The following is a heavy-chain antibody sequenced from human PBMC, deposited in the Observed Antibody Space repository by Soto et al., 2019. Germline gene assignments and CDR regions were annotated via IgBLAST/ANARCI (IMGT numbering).Heavy chain of an antibody. CDR2: IYYSGST. CDR1: GGSISSGNYY. D-gene: IGHD5-12*01. CDR3: AVEMATIGNWFDT. J-gene: IGHJ5*02. Sequence: XQSLSLPCTVSGGSISSGNYYWSWIRQPPGKGLEWIGYIYYSGSTYYNPSLKSRVTISVDTSKNQFSLKLSSVTAADTAVYYCAVEMATIGNWFDTWGQGTLVTVSS. V-gene: IGHV4-30-4*01.